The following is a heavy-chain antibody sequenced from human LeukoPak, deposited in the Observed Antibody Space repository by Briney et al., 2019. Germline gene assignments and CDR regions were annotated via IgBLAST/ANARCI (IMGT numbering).Heavy chain of an antibody. J-gene: IGHJ6*03. CDR2: ISGSGGST. CDR3: ARVVVPAAIPYYYYYMDV. D-gene: IGHD2-2*01. Sequence: PGGSLRLSCAASGFTFSSYAMSWVRQAPGKGLEWVSAISGSGGSTYYADSVKGRFTISRDNSKNTLYLQMNSLRAEDTAVYYCARVVVPAAIPYYYYYMDVWGKGTTVTVSS. CDR1: GFTFSSYA. V-gene: IGHV3-23*01.